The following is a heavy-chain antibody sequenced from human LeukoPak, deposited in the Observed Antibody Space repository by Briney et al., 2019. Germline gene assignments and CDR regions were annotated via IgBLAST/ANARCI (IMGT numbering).Heavy chain of an antibody. J-gene: IGHJ4*02. V-gene: IGHV3-48*04. CDR2: ISSSSSTI. CDR1: GFTFSSYS. D-gene: IGHD1-14*01. CDR3: ARALSRTPYYFDY. Sequence: GGSLRLSCAASGFTFSSYSMNWVRQAPGKGLEWVSYISSSSSTIYYADSVKGRFTISRDNAKNSLYLQMNSLRAEDTAVYYCARALSRTPYYFDYWGQGTLVTVSS.